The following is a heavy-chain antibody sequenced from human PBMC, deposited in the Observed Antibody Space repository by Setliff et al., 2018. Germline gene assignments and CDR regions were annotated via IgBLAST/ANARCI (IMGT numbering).Heavy chain of an antibody. CDR3: ARDNTIVGATDY. CDR1: GGSISSGSYY. Sequence: SETLSLTCAVSGGSISSGSYYWSWIRQPAGKGLEWVGRLHTSGSTNYDPSLKSRVTISVDTSKNQFSLKVTSVTAADTAVYFCARDNTIVGATDYWGQGTLVTVSS. D-gene: IGHD1-26*01. J-gene: IGHJ4*02. V-gene: IGHV4-61*02. CDR2: LHTSGST.